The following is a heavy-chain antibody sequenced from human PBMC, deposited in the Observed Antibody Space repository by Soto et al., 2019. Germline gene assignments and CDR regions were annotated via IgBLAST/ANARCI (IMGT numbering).Heavy chain of an antibody. CDR1: GVTFSSET. V-gene: IGHV1-69*13. D-gene: IGHD3-10*01. CDR3: ATELGENPASPFDA. CDR2: IIPLFGTA. Sequence: SVKVSCKASGVTFSSETLGWVRQAPGQGLEWVGGIIPLFGTASYPQKFQGRVTITADESTSTVYMELSSLRSDDTAVYFCATELGENPASPFDAWGQGTLVTV. J-gene: IGHJ4*02.